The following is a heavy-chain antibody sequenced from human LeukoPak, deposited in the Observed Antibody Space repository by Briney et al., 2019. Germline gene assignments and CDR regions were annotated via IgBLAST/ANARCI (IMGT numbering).Heavy chain of an antibody. CDR1: GFTFSSYG. D-gene: IGHD3-16*01. J-gene: IGHJ4*02. Sequence: GGSLRLSCAASGFTFSSYGMSWVRQAPGKGLEWVSAISGSGGSTYYADSVKGRFTISRDNSKNTLYLQMNSLRAEDTAVYYCAKVFRSHFLGGKRAYYFDYWGQGTLVTVSS. V-gene: IGHV3-23*01. CDR3: AKVFRSHFLGGKRAYYFDY. CDR2: ISGSGGST.